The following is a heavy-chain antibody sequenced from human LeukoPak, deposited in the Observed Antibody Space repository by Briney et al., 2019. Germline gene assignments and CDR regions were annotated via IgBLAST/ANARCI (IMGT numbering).Heavy chain of an antibody. D-gene: IGHD3-10*01. Sequence: PGGSPRLSCAASGLTFSDYYMSWIRQAPGKGLEWVSYISRSSGHTNYADSVKGRFTISRDNAKNSLYLQMNSLRAEDTAVYYCARDRRDTGGIDYWGQGTLVSLSS. CDR1: GLTFSDYY. CDR2: ISRSSGHT. CDR3: ARDRRDTGGIDY. V-gene: IGHV3-11*05. J-gene: IGHJ4*02.